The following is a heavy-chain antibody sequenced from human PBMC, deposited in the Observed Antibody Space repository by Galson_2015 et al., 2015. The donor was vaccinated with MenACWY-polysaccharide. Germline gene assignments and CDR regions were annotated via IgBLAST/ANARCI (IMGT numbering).Heavy chain of an antibody. CDR3: ARPRGDY. Sequence: NIKQDGSVKNYVDSVKGRFTISRDNAKNSLYLQMDSLRAEDTAVYYCARPRGDYWGQGILVTVSS. J-gene: IGHJ4*02. CDR2: IKQDGSVK. V-gene: IGHV3-7*01.